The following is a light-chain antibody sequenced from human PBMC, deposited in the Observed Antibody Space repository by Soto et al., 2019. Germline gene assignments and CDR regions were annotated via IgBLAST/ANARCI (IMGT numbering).Light chain of an antibody. J-gene: IGKJ1*01. V-gene: IGKV1-5*03. Sequence: DIQMTQSPSTLSASVGDRVTITCRASQSISSWLAWYQQKPGKAPKLLISKASSLESGVPSRFGGSGSGTEFTLTISSLQPDDFATYYCQQHKTYSRTFGQGTKVEVK. CDR2: KAS. CDR3: QQHKTYSRT. CDR1: QSISSW.